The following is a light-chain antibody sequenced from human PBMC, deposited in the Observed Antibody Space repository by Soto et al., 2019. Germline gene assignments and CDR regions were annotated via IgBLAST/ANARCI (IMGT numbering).Light chain of an antibody. CDR3: QQYNSYPRT. J-gene: IGKJ4*01. V-gene: IGKV1D-16*02. Sequence: DIRMSQSPSSLSASVGDRVTITCRARQCIRSWSAWYQQKPEKDPKSLIYDASSLQSGVPSRFSGSGSGTDFTLNISSQQPEDFATYYCQQYNSYPRTSGGGTKVEIK. CDR1: QCIRSW. CDR2: DAS.